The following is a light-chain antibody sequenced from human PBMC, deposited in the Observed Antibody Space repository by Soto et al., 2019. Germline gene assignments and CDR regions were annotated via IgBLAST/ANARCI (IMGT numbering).Light chain of an antibody. CDR3: QSYDRSLRTYV. Sequence: QSVLTQPPSVSGAPGQRVTISCSGSSSNIGAGYDVNWYRQLPGTAPKLLIYGNSDRPSGVPDRFYGSKSGTSASLAITGLQAEDEADYFCQSYDRSLRTYVFGTGTKVTVL. V-gene: IGLV1-40*01. J-gene: IGLJ1*01. CDR2: GNS. CDR1: SSNIGAGYD.